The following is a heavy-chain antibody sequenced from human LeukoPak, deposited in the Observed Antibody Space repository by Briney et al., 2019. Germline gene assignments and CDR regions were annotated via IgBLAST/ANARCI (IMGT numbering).Heavy chain of an antibody. CDR1: GYTFTGYY. V-gene: IGHV1-2*02. D-gene: IGHD1-20*01. CDR2: INPNSGGT. Sequence: ASVKVSCKAFGYTFTGYYMHWVRQAPGQGLEWMGWINPNSGGTNYAQKFQGRVTMTRDTSISTAYMELSRLRSDDTAVYYCARVTGTTSLFDYWGQGTLVTVSS. J-gene: IGHJ4*02. CDR3: ARVTGTTSLFDY.